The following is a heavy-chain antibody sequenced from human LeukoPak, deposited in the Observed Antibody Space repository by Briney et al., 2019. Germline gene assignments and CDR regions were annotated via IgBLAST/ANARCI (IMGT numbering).Heavy chain of an antibody. Sequence: ASVNVSCKLAGYTLTELSMHWARQAPGKGREWMGGFDPEYGETIYAQKFQLRVTMTEDTSTDTAYMELSSLRSEDTAVYYCATRSGLLWFGDPPELNWYFGLWGRGTLVTVSS. CDR1: GYTLTELS. D-gene: IGHD3-10*01. J-gene: IGHJ2*01. CDR2: FDPEYGET. V-gene: IGHV1-24*01. CDR3: ATRSGLLWFGDPPELNWYFGL.